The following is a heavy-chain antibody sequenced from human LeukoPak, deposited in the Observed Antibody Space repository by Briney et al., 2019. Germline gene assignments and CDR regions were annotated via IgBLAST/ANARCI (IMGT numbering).Heavy chain of an antibody. CDR1: GVSFSGYY. Sequence: SETLSLTCAVYGVSFSGYYWSWIRQPPGKGLEWIGEINHSGSTNYNPSLKSRVTISVDTSTNQFSQKLSSVTAADTAVYYCARGLSAIVYWGQGTLVTVSS. CDR2: INHSGST. J-gene: IGHJ4*02. CDR3: ARGLSAIVY. D-gene: IGHD2-15*01. V-gene: IGHV4-34*01.